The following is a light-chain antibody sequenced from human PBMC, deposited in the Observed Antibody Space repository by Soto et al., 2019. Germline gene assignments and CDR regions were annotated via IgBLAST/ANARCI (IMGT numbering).Light chain of an antibody. J-gene: IGLJ1*01. V-gene: IGLV2-14*01. Sequence: QSVLTQPASVSGSPGQSITISCAGTRSDIGASNSVSWYQHLPGRSPTLIIYEATNRPSGVSERFSGSKAGDTASLTISGLQADDESEYFCISYKTEDTFVFGGGTKLTVL. CDR2: EAT. CDR3: ISYKTEDTFV. CDR1: RSDIGASNS.